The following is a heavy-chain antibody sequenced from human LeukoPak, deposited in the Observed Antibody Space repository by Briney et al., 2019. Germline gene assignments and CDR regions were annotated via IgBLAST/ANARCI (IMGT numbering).Heavy chain of an antibody. D-gene: IGHD6-13*01. V-gene: IGHV4-34*01. CDR2: INHSGST. Sequence: SETPSLTCAVYGGSFSGYYWSWIRQPPGKGLEWIGEINHSGSTNYNPSLKSRVTISVDTSKNQFSLKLSSVTAADTAVYYCARRSSGWYKDYWGQGTLVIVSS. J-gene: IGHJ4*02. CDR3: ARRSSGWYKDY. CDR1: GGSFSGYY.